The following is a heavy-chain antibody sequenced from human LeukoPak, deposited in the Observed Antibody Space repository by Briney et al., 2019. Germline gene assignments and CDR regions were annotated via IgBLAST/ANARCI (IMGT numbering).Heavy chain of an antibody. V-gene: IGHV3-74*03. J-gene: IGHJ5*01. Sequence: GGSLRLSCAASGFTLSSYWMEWVRQAPGKGLVWVSRINSDGYSITYADSVKGRFTISRDNAKNTLYLQMNSLIAEDTAVYFCTRAGYSSGFDSWGQGTLVTVSS. CDR3: TRAGYSSGFDS. CDR1: GFTLSSYW. CDR2: INSDGYSI. D-gene: IGHD6-19*01.